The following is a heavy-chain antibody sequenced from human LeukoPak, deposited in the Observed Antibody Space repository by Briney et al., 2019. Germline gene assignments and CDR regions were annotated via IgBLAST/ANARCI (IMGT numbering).Heavy chain of an antibody. Sequence: PGGSLRLSCAASGFTFSSYSMNWVRQAPGKGLEWVSSISSSSSYIYYADSVKGRFTISRDNAKNSLYLQMNSLRAEDTAVYYCAREMSSSSGFDYWGQGTLATVSS. CDR2: ISSSSSYI. J-gene: IGHJ4*02. D-gene: IGHD6-6*01. CDR1: GFTFSSYS. V-gene: IGHV3-21*01. CDR3: AREMSSSSGFDY.